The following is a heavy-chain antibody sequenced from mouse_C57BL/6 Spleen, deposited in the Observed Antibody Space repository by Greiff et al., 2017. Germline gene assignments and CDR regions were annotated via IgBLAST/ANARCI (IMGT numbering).Heavy chain of an antibody. V-gene: IGHV1-5*01. Sequence: EVQWVESGTVLARPGASVKMSCKTSGYTFTSYWMHWVKQRPGQGLEWIGAIYPGNSDTSYNQKFKGKAKLTAVTSASTAYMELSSLTNEDSAVYYCTRGRIQNTGDGYLYYFDYWGQGTTLTVSS. CDR3: TRGRIQNTGDGYLYYFDY. CDR1: GYTFTSYW. D-gene: IGHD2-3*01. J-gene: IGHJ2*01. CDR2: IYPGNSDT.